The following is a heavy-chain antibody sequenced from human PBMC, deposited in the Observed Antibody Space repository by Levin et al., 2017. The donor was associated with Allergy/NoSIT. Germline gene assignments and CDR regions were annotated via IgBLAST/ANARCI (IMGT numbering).Heavy chain of an antibody. CDR3: ARGETVITTTIIVKNWFDP. CDR1: GGTFSSYT. CDR2: IIPILGIA. J-gene: IGHJ5*02. V-gene: IGHV1-69*02. Sequence: KISCKASGGTFSSYTISWVRQAPGQGLEWMGRIIPILGIANYAQKFQGRVTITADKSTSTAYMELSSLRSEDTAVYYCARGETVITTTIIVKNWFDPWGQGTLVTVSS. D-gene: IGHD3-22*01.